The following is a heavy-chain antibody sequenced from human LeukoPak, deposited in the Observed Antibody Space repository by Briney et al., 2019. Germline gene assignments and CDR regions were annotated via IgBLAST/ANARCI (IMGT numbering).Heavy chain of an antibody. V-gene: IGHV4-59*08. D-gene: IGHD3-16*01. CDR3: TRGAGWLIDY. CDR2: IYYSGST. Sequence: GSLRLSCAASGFMFSDYYMSWMRQAPGKGLEWIGYIYYSGSTNYNPSLKSRVTISVDTSKNQFSLKLSSVTAADTAVYYCTRGAGWLIDYWGQGILVTVSS. CDR1: GFMFSDYY. J-gene: IGHJ4*02.